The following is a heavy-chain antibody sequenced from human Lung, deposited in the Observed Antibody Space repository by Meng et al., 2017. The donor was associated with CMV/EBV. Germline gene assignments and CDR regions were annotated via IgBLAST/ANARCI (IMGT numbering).Heavy chain of an antibody. D-gene: IGHD3-3*01. J-gene: IGHJ4*02. CDR2: IRYDGSNK. CDR3: AKDLGRDAYYDFWSGPPPPGFDY. Sequence: GGSLRLXCAASGFTFSSYGMHWVRQAPGKGLEWVAFIRYDGSNKYYADSVKGRFTISRDNSKNTLYLQMNSLRAEDTAVYYCAKDLGRDAYYDFWSGPPPPGFDYXGQGXRSPSPQ. CDR1: GFTFSSYG. V-gene: IGHV3-30*02.